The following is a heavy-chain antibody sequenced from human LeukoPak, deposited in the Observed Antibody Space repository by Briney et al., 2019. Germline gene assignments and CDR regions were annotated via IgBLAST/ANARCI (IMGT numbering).Heavy chain of an antibody. J-gene: IGHJ4*02. D-gene: IGHD1-26*01. CDR1: GGSISSGDYY. V-gene: IGHV4-30-4*01. CDR3: ASLGRRATTVDY. CDR2: IYYSGTT. Sequence: PSETLSLTCTVSGGSISSGDYYWSWSRQAPGKGLEWIGYIYYSGTTYYNPSLKSRVTISVDTSKNQFSLKLSSVTAADTAVYYCASLGRRATTVDYWGQGTLVTVSS.